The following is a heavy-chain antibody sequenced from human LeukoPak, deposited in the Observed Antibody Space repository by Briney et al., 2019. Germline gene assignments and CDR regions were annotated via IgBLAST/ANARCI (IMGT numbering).Heavy chain of an antibody. CDR2: IYYSGST. CDR3: ARSDDRVGWFDP. V-gene: IGHV4-59*01. J-gene: IGHJ5*02. D-gene: IGHD3-22*01. CDR1: GGSISSYY. Sequence: SETLSLTCTVSGGSISSYYWSWIRQPPGKGLEWIGYIYYSGSTNYNPSLKSRVTISVDTSKNQFSLKLSSVTAADTAVFYCARSDDRVGWFDPWGQGTLVTVSS.